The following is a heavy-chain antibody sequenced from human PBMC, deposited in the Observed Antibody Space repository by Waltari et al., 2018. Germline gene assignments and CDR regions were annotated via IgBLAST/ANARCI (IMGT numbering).Heavy chain of an antibody. CDR3: ARHALHYYDILTGYYPTPFDY. J-gene: IGHJ4*02. Sequence: QLQLQASGPGLVKPSEPLYLTCTVTACSLSSSSYYWGWIGKPPGKGPGWIGSIYYSGTTYYNPSLKGRVTLSADTSKNQFSLKLSSLTAADTAVYYCARHALHYYDILTGYYPTPFDYWGQGTLVTVSS. V-gene: IGHV4-39*01. CDR1: ACSLSSSSYY. D-gene: IGHD3-9*01. CDR2: IYYSGTT.